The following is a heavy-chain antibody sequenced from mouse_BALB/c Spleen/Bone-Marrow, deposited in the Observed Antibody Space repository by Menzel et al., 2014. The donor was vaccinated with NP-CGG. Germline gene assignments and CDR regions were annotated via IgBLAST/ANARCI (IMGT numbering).Heavy chain of an antibody. J-gene: IGHJ3*01. Sequence: VQLQQSGTELMKPGASVKISCKATGYPFSSYWIEWVNQRPGHGLEWIGELLPGSGSTNYNEKFKGKATFTADTSSNTAYMQLSSLTSEDSAVYYCARRGHGFAWFAYWGQGTLVTVSA. V-gene: IGHV1-9*01. CDR3: ARRGHGFAWFAY. CDR2: LLPGSGST. D-gene: IGHD1-2*01. CDR1: GYPFSSYW.